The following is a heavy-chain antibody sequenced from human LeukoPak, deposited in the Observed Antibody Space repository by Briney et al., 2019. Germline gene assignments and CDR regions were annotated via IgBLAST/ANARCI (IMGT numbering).Heavy chain of an antibody. Sequence: PSETLSLTCTVSGGSVSSGSYYWSWIRQPAGKGLEWIGRIYTSGSTNYNPSLKSRITISVDTSKNQFSLKLSSVTAADTAVYYCARMYSSGWYPDDFDYWGQGTLVTVSS. D-gene: IGHD6-19*01. J-gene: IGHJ4*02. CDR3: ARMYSSGWYPDDFDY. CDR1: GGSVSSGSYY. CDR2: IYTSGST. V-gene: IGHV4-61*02.